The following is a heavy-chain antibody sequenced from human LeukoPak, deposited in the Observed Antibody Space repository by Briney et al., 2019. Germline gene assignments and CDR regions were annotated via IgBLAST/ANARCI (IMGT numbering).Heavy chain of an antibody. D-gene: IGHD4-17*01. V-gene: IGHV3-33*01. J-gene: IGHJ4*02. CDR1: GFTFSSYG. Sequence: GRSLRLSCAASGFTFSSYGMHWVRQAPGKGLEWVAVIRYDGSNKYYADSVKGRFTISRDNSKNTLYLQMNSLRAEDTAVYYCARAYYGDYFLDYWGQGTLVTVSS. CDR3: ARAYYGDYFLDY. CDR2: IRYDGSNK.